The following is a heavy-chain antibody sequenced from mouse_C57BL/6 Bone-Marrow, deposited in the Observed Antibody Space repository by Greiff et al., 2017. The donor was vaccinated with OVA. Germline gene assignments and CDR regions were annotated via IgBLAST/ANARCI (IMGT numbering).Heavy chain of an antibody. J-gene: IGHJ2*01. CDR2: INYDGSST. CDR1: GFTFSDYY. V-gene: IGHV5-16*01. Sequence: EVQLVESEGGLVQPGSSMKLSCTASGFTFSDYYMAWVRQVPEKGLEWVANINYDGSSTYYLDSLKSRFIISRDNAKNILYLQMSSLKSEDTATYYCARAFYSNYFDDWGQGTTLTVSS. CDR3: ARAFYSNYFDD. D-gene: IGHD2-5*01.